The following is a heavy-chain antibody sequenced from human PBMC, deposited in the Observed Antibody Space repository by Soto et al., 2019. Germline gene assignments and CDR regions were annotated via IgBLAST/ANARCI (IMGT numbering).Heavy chain of an antibody. CDR3: ARDETTVNNWFDP. CDR1: GFTLRGYW. CDR2: IKTDASEK. V-gene: IGHV3-7*01. Sequence: VRLSCAASGFTLRGYWMSWVRQAPGKGLEWLATIKTDASEKKYVDSVKGRFTVSRDNAKNSLYLQMNSLRAEDTAVYYCARDETTVNNWFDPWGQGTLVTVSS. J-gene: IGHJ5*02. D-gene: IGHD4-17*01.